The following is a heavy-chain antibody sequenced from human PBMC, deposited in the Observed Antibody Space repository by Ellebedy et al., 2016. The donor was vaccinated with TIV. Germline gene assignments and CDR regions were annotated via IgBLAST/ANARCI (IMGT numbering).Heavy chain of an antibody. CDR2: IYYSGST. V-gene: IGHV4-39*01. CDR3: AGGYSSGWYYFDY. J-gene: IGHJ4*02. D-gene: IGHD6-19*01. CDR1: GGSISSSSYY. Sequence: SETLSLXXTVSGGSISSSSYYWGWIRQPPGKGLEWIGSIYYSGSTYYNPSLKSRVTISVDTSKNQFSLKLSSVTAADTAVYYCAGGYSSGWYYFDYWGQGTLVTVSS.